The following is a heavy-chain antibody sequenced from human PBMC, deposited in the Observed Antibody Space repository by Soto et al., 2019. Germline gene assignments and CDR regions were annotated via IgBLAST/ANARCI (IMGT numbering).Heavy chain of an antibody. CDR3: AKENTPPYFDS. D-gene: IGHD2-15*01. CDR2: LWYDGNRK. J-gene: IGHJ4*02. Sequence: GGSLRLSCAASGFTFSDFYMSWIRQAPGKGLEWVSHLWYDGNRKNYADSVKGRFTVSRDSSKNTIYLHMDSLRVEDTAVYYCAKENTPPYFDSWGQGALVTVSS. CDR1: GFTFSDFY. V-gene: IGHV3-33*03.